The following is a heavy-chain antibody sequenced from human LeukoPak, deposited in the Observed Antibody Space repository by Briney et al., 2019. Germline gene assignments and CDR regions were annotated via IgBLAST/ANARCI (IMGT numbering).Heavy chain of an antibody. CDR1: GFTFSSYA. Sequence: GGSLRLSCAASGFTFSSYAMSWVRQAPGKGLEWVSAISGSGGSTYYADSVKGRFTISRDNSKNTLYLQMNSLRAEDTAVYYCATEPYFYGGGYYHFDYWGQGTLVTVSS. CDR3: ATEPYFYGGGYYHFDY. J-gene: IGHJ4*02. CDR2: ISGSGGST. V-gene: IGHV3-23*01. D-gene: IGHD2-15*01.